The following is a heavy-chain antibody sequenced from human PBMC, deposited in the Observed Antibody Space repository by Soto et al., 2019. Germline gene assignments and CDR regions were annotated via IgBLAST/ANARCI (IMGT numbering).Heavy chain of an antibody. J-gene: IGHJ2*01. D-gene: IGHD6-13*01. Sequence: GGSLKLSCAASGFTFSDYYMSWIRQAPGKGLEWVSYISSSGSTIYYADSVKGRFTISRDNAKNSLYLQMNSLRAEDTAVYYCARDRQQLVPDWYFDLWGRGTLVTVSS. CDR1: GFTFSDYY. CDR2: ISSSGSTI. CDR3: ARDRQQLVPDWYFDL. V-gene: IGHV3-11*01.